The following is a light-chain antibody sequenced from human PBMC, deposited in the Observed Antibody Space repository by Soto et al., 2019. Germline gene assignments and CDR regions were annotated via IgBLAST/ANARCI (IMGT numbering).Light chain of an antibody. Sequence: ALTQPASVSGSPGQSITISCTGASSDVGGFDHVSWYQQHPGKVPRLLIYDVSSRPSGVSDRFSGSKSGNTASLTISGLQAEDEADYYCNSFTTTNTYVFGTGTKVTVL. CDR3: NSFTTTNTYV. CDR1: SSDVGGFDH. CDR2: DVS. V-gene: IGLV2-14*03. J-gene: IGLJ1*01.